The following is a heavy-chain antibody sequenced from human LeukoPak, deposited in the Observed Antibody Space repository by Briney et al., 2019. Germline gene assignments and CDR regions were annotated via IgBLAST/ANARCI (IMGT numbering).Heavy chain of an antibody. Sequence: GGSLRLSCAASGFTLSRDDINWVRQAPGKGLEWVSGISYSDGSSTTYADSVQDRFTISRDNAKNTLYLQMNSLRADDTAVYYCARSVYSYYANWFDPWGQGTLVTVSS. CDR3: ARSVYSYYANWFDP. CDR2: ISYSDGSST. D-gene: IGHD4-11*01. J-gene: IGHJ5*02. V-gene: IGHV3-74*01. CDR1: GFTLSRDD.